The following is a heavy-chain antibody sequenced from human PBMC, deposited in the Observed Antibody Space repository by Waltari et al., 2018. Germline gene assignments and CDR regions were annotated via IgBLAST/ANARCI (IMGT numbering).Heavy chain of an antibody. CDR3: ARDKLAVVPAFDI. CDR1: GGSISSHY. V-gene: IGHV4-59*11. J-gene: IGHJ3*02. Sequence: QVQLQESGPGLVKPSETLSLTCTVSGGSISSHYWSWIRQPPGKGLEWIGYIYYSGSTNYNPSHKSRVTISVDTSKNQFSLKLSSVTAADTAVYYCARDKLAVVPAFDIWGQGTMVTVSS. CDR2: IYYSGST. D-gene: IGHD2-8*02.